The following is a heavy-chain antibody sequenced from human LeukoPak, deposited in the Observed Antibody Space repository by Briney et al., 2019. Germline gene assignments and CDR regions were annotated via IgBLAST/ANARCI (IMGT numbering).Heavy chain of an antibody. V-gene: IGHV1-46*01. J-gene: IGHJ3*02. CDR3: ARDQDWNYSFDI. CDR1: GYTLTSYF. D-gene: IGHD1-7*01. CDR2: INPSGGST. Sequence: ASVKVSCKASGYTLTSYFIHWVRQAPGQGLEWMGIINPSGGSTSYAQKFQGRVTMTRDTSTSTVYMELSSLRSEDTAVYYCARDQDWNYSFDIWGQGTMVTVRS.